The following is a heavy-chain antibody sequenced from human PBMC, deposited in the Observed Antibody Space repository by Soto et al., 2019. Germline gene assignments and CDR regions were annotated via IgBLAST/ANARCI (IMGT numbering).Heavy chain of an antibody. CDR3: ARDVSSPGNDYYYGMDV. CDR1: GGTFSSYA. Sequence: GAAVKFSWKASGGTFSSYAISWVRQAPGQGLEWMGGIIPIFGTANYAQKFQGRVTITADESTSTAYMELSSLRSEDTAVYYCARDVSSPGNDYYYGMDVWGQGTTVTVSS. V-gene: IGHV1-69*13. J-gene: IGHJ6*02. CDR2: IIPIFGTA.